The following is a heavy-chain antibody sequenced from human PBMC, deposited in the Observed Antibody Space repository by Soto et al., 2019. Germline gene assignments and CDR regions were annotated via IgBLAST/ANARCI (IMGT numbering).Heavy chain of an antibody. V-gene: IGHV4-4*02. CDR1: GGSISSSNW. CDR2: IYHSGST. Sequence: SETLSLTCAVSGGSISSSNWWSWVRQPPGKGLEWIGEIYHSGSTNYNPSLKSRVTISVDKSKNQFSLKLSSVTAADTAVYYCARDLGYYGSGSYYRGGLDAFDIWGQRTMVTVSS. J-gene: IGHJ3*02. CDR3: ARDLGYYGSGSYYRGGLDAFDI. D-gene: IGHD3-10*01.